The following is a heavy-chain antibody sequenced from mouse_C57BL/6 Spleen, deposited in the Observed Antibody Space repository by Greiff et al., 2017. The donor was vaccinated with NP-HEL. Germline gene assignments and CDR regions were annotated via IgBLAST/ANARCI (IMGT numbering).Heavy chain of an antibody. CDR1: GYTFTSYW. Sequence: QVQLQQPGAELVKPGASVKLSCKASGYTFTSYWMHWVKQRPGQGLEWIGMIHPNSGSTNYNEKFKSKATLTVDKSSSTAYMQLSSLRSEDSAVYYCGGGEYGGVWFAYWGQGTLVTVSA. D-gene: IGHD2-13*01. J-gene: IGHJ3*01. V-gene: IGHV1-64*01. CDR2: IHPNSGST. CDR3: GGGEYGGVWFAY.